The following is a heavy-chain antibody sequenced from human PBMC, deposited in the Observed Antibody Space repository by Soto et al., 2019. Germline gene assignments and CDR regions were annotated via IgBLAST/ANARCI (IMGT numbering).Heavy chain of an antibody. CDR3: ARVGNGGYDYYFDY. D-gene: IGHD5-12*01. CDR2: IIPIFGTA. Sequence: GAAVKVSCKASGGTFSSYAISWVRQAPGQGLEWMGGIIPIFGTANYAQKFQGRVTITADESTSTAYMELSSLRSEDTAVYYCARVGNGGYDYYFDYRGQGTLVTVSS. CDR1: GGTFSSYA. J-gene: IGHJ4*02. V-gene: IGHV1-69*13.